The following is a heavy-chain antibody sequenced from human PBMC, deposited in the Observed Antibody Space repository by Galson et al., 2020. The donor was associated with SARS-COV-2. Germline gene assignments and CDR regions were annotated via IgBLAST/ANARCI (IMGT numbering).Heavy chain of an antibody. V-gene: IGHV3-23*01. J-gene: IGHJ3*02. CDR1: GFTFSSYA. D-gene: IGHD3-10*01. Sequence: GESLKISCAASGFTFSSYAMSWVRQAPGKGLEWVSAISGSGGSTYYADSVKGRFTISRDNSKNTPYLQMNSLRAEDTAVYYCAKVLLTYYYGSGSYYPDAFDIWGQGTMVTVSS. CDR3: AKVLLTYYYGSGSYYPDAFDI. CDR2: ISGSGGST.